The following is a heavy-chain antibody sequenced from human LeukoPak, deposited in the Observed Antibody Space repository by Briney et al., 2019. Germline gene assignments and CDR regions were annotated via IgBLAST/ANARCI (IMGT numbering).Heavy chain of an antibody. D-gene: IGHD6-13*01. V-gene: IGHV3-21*01. CDR1: GFTFSSYS. CDR2: ISSSSSYI. Sequence: PGGSLRPSCAASGFTFSSYSMNWVRQAPGKGLEWVSSISSSSSYIYYADSVKGRFTISRDNAKNSLYLQMNGLRAEDTAVYYCARVFGTVNLFDPWGQGTLVTVSS. CDR3: ARVFGTVNLFDP. J-gene: IGHJ5*02.